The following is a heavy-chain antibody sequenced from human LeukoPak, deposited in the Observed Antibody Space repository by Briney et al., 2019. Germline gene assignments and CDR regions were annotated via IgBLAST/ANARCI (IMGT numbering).Heavy chain of an antibody. Sequence: GESLKISCKGSGYSFTSYWIGWVRQMPGKGLEWMGIIYPGDSDTRYSPSFQGQVTISADKSISTAYLQWSSLKASDTAMYYCARLTPSDYDFWSGHNTPGYYYYMDVWGRGTTVTVSS. V-gene: IGHV5-51*01. D-gene: IGHD3-3*01. CDR1: GYSFTSYW. CDR3: ARLTPSDYDFWSGHNTPGYYYYMDV. J-gene: IGHJ6*03. CDR2: IYPGDSDT.